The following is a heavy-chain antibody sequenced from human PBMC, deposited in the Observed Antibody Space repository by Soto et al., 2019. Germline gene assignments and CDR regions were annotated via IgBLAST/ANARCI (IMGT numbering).Heavy chain of an antibody. CDR1: GYSFTTYW. Sequence: GESLKISCKGSGYSFTTYWISWVRQMPEKGLEWMGIIYPDDSDTRYSPSFEGQVTISADKSINTAYLQWSSLRAPDTATYYCARLASLPHVVADWFDPWGQGTLVTVSS. V-gene: IGHV5-51*01. CDR3: ARLASLPHVVADWFDP. J-gene: IGHJ5*02. CDR2: IYPDDSDT. D-gene: IGHD3-16*01.